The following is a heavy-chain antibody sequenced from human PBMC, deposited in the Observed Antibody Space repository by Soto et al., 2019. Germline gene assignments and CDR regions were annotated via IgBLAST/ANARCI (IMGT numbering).Heavy chain of an antibody. Sequence: SVKVSCKASGYTFTSYGISWVRQAPGQGLEWMGGIIPIFGTPDYAQKFQGRVTITADESTRTASMELSSLRSDDTAVYYCARERSVGYCITTTCPKPFYYYAMDVWGQGTTVTVSS. CDR2: IIPIFGTP. CDR3: ARERSVGYCITTTCPKPFYYYAMDV. J-gene: IGHJ6*02. CDR1: GYTFTSYG. D-gene: IGHD2-2*01. V-gene: IGHV1-69*13.